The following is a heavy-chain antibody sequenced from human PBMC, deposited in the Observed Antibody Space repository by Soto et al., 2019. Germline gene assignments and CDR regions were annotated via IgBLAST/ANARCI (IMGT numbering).Heavy chain of an antibody. D-gene: IGHD2-15*01. Sequence: QVQLVESGGGVVQPGGSLRLSCAASGFTFRNHAMHWVRQASGKGLECLAVIAHDGSNAFYRDSVKGRLTVSRDNSKNTLYLYMNSLRSEDTGVYYCARGDREDILVVVGARPGEYGTDIWGQGTTVIVSS. CDR2: IAHDGSNA. J-gene: IGHJ6*02. CDR3: ARGDREDILVVVGARPGEYGTDI. V-gene: IGHV3-30-3*01. CDR1: GFTFRNHA.